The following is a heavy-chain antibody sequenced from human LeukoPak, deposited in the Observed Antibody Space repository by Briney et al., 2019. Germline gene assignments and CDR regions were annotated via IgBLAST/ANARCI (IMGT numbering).Heavy chain of an antibody. CDR2: ISSGTGTI. Sequence: GGSLRLSCAASGFTSSSYGMNWVRQAPGKGLEWVSYISSGTGTIYYTDSVKGRFTISRDNAKNSLYLQMNSLRAEDTAVYYCARYGTNGDSSGYYLPFDYWGQGTLVTVSS. V-gene: IGHV3-48*04. CDR3: ARYGTNGDSSGYYLPFDY. J-gene: IGHJ4*02. D-gene: IGHD3-22*01. CDR1: GFTSSSYG.